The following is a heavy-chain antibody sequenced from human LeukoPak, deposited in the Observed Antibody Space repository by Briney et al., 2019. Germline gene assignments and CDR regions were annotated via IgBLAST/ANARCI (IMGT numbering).Heavy chain of an antibody. J-gene: IGHJ4*02. D-gene: IGHD3-22*01. Sequence: SVKVSCKASGGTFSSYAISWVRQAPGQGLEWMGGIIPIFGTANYAQKFQGRVTITTDESTSTAYMELSSLRSEDTAVYYCATSPYYYDSSGYYVFDYWGPGTLVTVSS. CDR1: GGTFSSYA. CDR2: IIPIFGTA. CDR3: ATSPYYYDSSGYYVFDY. V-gene: IGHV1-69*05.